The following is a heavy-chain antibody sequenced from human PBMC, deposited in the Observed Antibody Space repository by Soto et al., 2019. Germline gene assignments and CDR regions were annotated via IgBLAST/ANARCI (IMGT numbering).Heavy chain of an antibody. CDR2: IIPILGIA. J-gene: IGHJ4*02. CDR1: GPPFSSYT. D-gene: IGHD2-15*01. Sequence: GASVEASSKASGPPFSSYTISWVRQAPGQGLEWMGRIIPILGIANYAQKFQGRVTITADKSTSKAYMELSSLRSEDTAVYYCAREYCSGGSCYLSYWGQGTLVTVSS. V-gene: IGHV1-69*04. CDR3: AREYCSGGSCYLSY.